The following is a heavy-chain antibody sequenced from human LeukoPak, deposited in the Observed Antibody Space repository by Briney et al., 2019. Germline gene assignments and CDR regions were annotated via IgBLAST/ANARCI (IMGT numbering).Heavy chain of an antibody. CDR1: GDSVSGYY. CDR2: FYTSANT. CDR3: AATTAASGLT. J-gene: IGHJ4*02. V-gene: IGHV4-4*09. D-gene: IGHD1-1*01. Sequence: SETLSLTCTVSGDSVSGYYGRWIRQPPGKGLEWIGYFYTSANTNYNPSLKSRVTISLDTSKNQFSLNLRSVTAADTAVYYCAATTAASGLTWGQGTLVTVSS.